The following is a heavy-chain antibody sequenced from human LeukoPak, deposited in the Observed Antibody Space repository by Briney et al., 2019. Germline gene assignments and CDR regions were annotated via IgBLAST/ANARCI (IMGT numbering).Heavy chain of an antibody. V-gene: IGHV4-59*08. J-gene: IGHJ6*03. Sequence: SETLSLTCTVSGGSMSSYYWSWNRHPPGKGLEWIGYIYCSGSTNYNPSLKSRVTISVDTSKNQFSLKLSSVTAADTAVYYCARYSVVVGLAASRYYYYYMVLWGKGTTVTVSS. CDR2: IYCSGST. CDR1: GGSMSSYY. CDR3: ARYSVVVGLAASRYYYYYMVL. D-gene: IGHD2-2*01.